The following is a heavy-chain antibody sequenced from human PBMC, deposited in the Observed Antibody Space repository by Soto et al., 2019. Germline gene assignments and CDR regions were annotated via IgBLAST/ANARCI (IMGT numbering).Heavy chain of an antibody. Sequence: PGGSLRLSCAASGFTFSSYAMHWVRQSPGKGLEWVAVISYDGSNKYYADSVKGRFTISRDNSKNTLYLQMNSLRAEDTAVYYCARDRRVAAAHLFDPWGQGTLVTVSS. CDR1: GFTFSSYA. J-gene: IGHJ5*02. V-gene: IGHV3-30-3*01. CDR2: ISYDGSNK. CDR3: ARDRRVAAAHLFDP. D-gene: IGHD6-13*01.